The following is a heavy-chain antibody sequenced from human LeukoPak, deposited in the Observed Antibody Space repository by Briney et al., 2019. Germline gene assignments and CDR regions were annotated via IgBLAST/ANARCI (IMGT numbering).Heavy chain of an antibody. CDR1: GYTFTDYH. D-gene: IGHD5-18*01. J-gene: IGHJ4*02. CDR3: ARDGDSVMVEFDY. Sequence: ASVKVSCKASGYTFTDYHLYWVRQAPGQGLAWMGWIYPNNGGTNYAQKFQGRVTMTRDTSISTAYMELSRLRSDDTAVYYCARDGDSVMVEFDYWGQGTLVTVSS. CDR2: IYPNNGGT. V-gene: IGHV1-2*02.